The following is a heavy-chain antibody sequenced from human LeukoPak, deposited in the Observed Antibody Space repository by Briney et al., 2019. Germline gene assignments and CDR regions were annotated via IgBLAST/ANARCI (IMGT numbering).Heavy chain of an antibody. V-gene: IGHV3-48*03. CDR1: GYTFSSYE. CDR2: ISSSGSTI. CDR3: AELGITMIGGV. J-gene: IGHJ6*04. Sequence: GGSLRLSCAASGYTFSSYEMNWARQAPGKGLEWVSYISSSGSTIYYADSVKGRFTISRDNAKNSLYLQMNSLRAEDTAVYYCAELGITMIGGVWGKGTTVTISS. D-gene: IGHD3-10*02.